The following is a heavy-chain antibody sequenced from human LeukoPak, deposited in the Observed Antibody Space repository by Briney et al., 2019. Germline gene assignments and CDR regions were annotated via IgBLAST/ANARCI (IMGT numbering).Heavy chain of an antibody. CDR1: GFTVSSNY. V-gene: IGHV3-66*01. CDR2: IYSGGST. J-gene: IGHJ3*02. CDR3: ARDHGGSSDAFDI. D-gene: IGHD3-10*01. Sequence: PGGSLRLSCAASGFTVSSNYMSWVRQAPGKGLEWVSVIYSGGSTYYADSVKGRFTISRDNSKNTLYLQMNSLRAEDTAVYYCARDHGGSSDAFDIWGQGTMVTVSS.